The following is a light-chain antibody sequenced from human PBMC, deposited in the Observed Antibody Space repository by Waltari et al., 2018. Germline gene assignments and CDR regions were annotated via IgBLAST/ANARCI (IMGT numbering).Light chain of an antibody. V-gene: IGLV2-23*01. CDR2: EGS. Sequence: QSALTQPASVSGSPGQSITISCTGTSRDVGSYHYVSWYQQHPGKAPKVMIYEGSKRPSGVSNRFSGSKSGNTASLTISGLQAEDEADYYCCSYAGSGTWVFGGGTKLTVL. CDR3: CSYAGSGTWV. CDR1: SRDVGSYHY. J-gene: IGLJ3*02.